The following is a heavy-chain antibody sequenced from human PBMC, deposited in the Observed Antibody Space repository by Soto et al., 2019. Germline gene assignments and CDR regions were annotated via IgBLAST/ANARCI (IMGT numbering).Heavy chain of an antibody. Sequence: PSETLSLTCAVSGGSISSSNWWSWVRQPPGKGLEWIGEIYHSGSTNYNPSLKSRFTISRDSSKNTFYLQMNSLRAEDTAMYFCARSRYTGTYSGRFLDYWGQGSLVTVSS. J-gene: IGHJ4*02. CDR2: IYHSGST. CDR1: GGSISSSNW. CDR3: ARSRYTGTYSGRFLDY. V-gene: IGHV4-4*02. D-gene: IGHD1-26*01.